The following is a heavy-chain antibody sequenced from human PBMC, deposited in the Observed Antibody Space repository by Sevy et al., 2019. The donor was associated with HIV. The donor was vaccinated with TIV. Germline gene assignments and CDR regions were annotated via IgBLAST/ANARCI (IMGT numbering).Heavy chain of an antibody. D-gene: IGHD1-7*01. CDR2: INPNRGGT. J-gene: IGHJ4*02. V-gene: IGHV1-2*02. Sequence: ASVKVSCKASGYTFTGYYMHWVRQAPGQGLEWMGWINPNRGGTNYAQKFQGRVTMTRDTSISTAYMELSRLRSDDTAVYYCAGVGLELRGFDYWGQGTLVTVSS. CDR3: AGVGLELRGFDY. CDR1: GYTFTGYY.